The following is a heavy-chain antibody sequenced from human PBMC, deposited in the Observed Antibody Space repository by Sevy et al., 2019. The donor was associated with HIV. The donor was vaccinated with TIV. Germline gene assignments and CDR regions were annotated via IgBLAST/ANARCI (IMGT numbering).Heavy chain of an antibody. D-gene: IGHD1-1*01. V-gene: IGHV3-33*08. CDR3: ASEHNWDDAFDI. CDR2: IWYDGSIK. Sequence: GGSLRLSCAASGFTFNMYGMHWVRQAPGKGLEWVGQIWYDGSIKKYADSVKGRFTISRDNSKSTLYLQMNSLRGEDTALYFCASEHNWDDAFDIWGQGTMVTVSS. CDR1: GFTFNMYG. J-gene: IGHJ3*02.